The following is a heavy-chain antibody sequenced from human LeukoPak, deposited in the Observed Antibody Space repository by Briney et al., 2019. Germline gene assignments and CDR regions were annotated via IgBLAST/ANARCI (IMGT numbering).Heavy chain of an antibody. CDR3: ARRAGGYSHPYDY. V-gene: IGHV3-53*01. Sequence: PGGSLRLSCAASGFTFSSYSMNWARQAPGKGLEWVSLIYSGGTTYYADSVKGRFTISRDNSKNTLYLQMNSLRAEDTAVYYCARRAGGYSHPYDYWGQGILVTVSS. CDR1: GFTFSSYS. D-gene: IGHD4-23*01. J-gene: IGHJ4*02. CDR2: IYSGGTT.